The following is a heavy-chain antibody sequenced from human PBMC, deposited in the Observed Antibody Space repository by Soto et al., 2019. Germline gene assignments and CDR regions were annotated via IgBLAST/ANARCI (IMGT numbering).Heavy chain of an antibody. Sequence: ASGKGSCKASGYTFSKYGISSGRPAPGQRREWMGWISAYNGNTNYAQKLQGRVTMTTDTSTSTAYMELRSLRSDDTAVYYCAIYGSGSYYSNWFDPWGQGTLVTVSS. D-gene: IGHD3-10*01. V-gene: IGHV1-18*01. CDR1: GYTFSKYG. J-gene: IGHJ5*02. CDR2: ISAYNGNT. CDR3: AIYGSGSYYSNWFDP.